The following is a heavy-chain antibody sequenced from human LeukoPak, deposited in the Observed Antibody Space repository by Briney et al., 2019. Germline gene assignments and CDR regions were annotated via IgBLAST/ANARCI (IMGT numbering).Heavy chain of an antibody. D-gene: IGHD2-21*02. CDR2: INSDGSST. CDR3: ARGGLAYCGGDCYAFEI. V-gene: IGHV3-74*01. J-gene: IGHJ3*02. CDR1: GFTFSNYW. Sequence: PGGSLRLSCAASGFTFSNYWMHWVRQAPGKGLVWVSRINSDGSSTTYADSVKGRFTISRDISKNILYLQMSGLRAEDTAMYYCARGGLAYCGGDCYAFEIWGQGTMVTVSS.